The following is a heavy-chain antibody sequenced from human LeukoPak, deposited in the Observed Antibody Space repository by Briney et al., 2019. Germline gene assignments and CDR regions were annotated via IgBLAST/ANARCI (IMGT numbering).Heavy chain of an antibody. CDR3: ARDAFPAYFDY. J-gene: IGHJ4*02. D-gene: IGHD2/OR15-2a*01. CDR1: GYTFTSHG. CDR2: VSGYNGNT. Sequence: ASVKVSCKTSGYTFTSHGINWLRQAPGQGLEWMGWVSGYNGNTDYAQKFQGRVTMTTDRSTNTVYMELRSLRSDDTAVYYCARDAFPAYFDYWGQGTLVTVSS. V-gene: IGHV1-18*01.